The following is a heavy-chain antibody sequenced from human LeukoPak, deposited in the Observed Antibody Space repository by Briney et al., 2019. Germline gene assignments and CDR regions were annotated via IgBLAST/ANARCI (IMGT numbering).Heavy chain of an antibody. Sequence: GGSLRLSCAASGFTFSSYGMNWVRQAPGKGLEWVSFVSIGGSFIYYADSVKGRFTISRDDAKNTLYLQMNSLTAEDTAEYYCARNKINTVTTGWYFDLWGRGTLVSVSS. CDR1: GFTFSSYG. V-gene: IGHV3-21*01. D-gene: IGHD4-17*01. CDR2: VSIGGSFI. CDR3: ARNKINTVTTGWYFDL. J-gene: IGHJ2*01.